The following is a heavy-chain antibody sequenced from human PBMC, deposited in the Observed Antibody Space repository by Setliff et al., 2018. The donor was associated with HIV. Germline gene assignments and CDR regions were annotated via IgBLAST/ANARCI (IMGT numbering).Heavy chain of an antibody. J-gene: IGHJ3*02. V-gene: IGHV4-30-4*08. CDR3: ARVDNWNDVHWGAFDI. CDR1: GGSISSSDFY. CDR2: IHHSGSS. D-gene: IGHD1-20*01. Sequence: SETLSLTCTVSGGSISSSDFYWNWIRQRPGKALEWIGYIHHSGSSSHNPSLKSRLTTSINASKSQFSLRLSSVTAADTAVYYCARVDNWNDVHWGAFDIWGQGTMVTVSS.